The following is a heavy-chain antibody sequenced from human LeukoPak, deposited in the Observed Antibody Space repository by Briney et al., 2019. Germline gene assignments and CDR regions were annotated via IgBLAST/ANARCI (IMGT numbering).Heavy chain of an antibody. CDR2: ISYDGSDK. CDR3: ANVWRYTSGWYGYYYYGMDV. CDR1: GFTFSSYG. J-gene: IGHJ6*02. D-gene: IGHD6-19*01. V-gene: IGHV3-30*18. Sequence: GGSLRLSCAASGFTFSSYGMHWVRQAPGKGLEWVAVISYDGSDKYYADSGKGRFTISRDNSKNTLYLQMNSLTAEDTAVYYCANVWRYTSGWYGYYYYGMDVWGQGTTVTVSS.